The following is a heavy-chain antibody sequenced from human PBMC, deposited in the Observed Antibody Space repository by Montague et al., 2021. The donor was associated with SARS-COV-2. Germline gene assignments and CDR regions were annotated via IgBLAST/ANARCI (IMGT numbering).Heavy chain of an antibody. D-gene: IGHD3-9*01. CDR2: ISYDGSNK. CDR1: GFTFSSYA. J-gene: IGHJ3*02. V-gene: IGHV3-30*04. CDR3: AREGILTGQEAFDI. Sequence: SLRLSCAASGFTFSSYAMHWVRQAPGKGLEWVAVISYDGSNKYYADSVKGRFTISRDNSKNTLYLQMNSLRAEDTAVYYCAREGILTGQEAFDIWGQGTMVTVSP.